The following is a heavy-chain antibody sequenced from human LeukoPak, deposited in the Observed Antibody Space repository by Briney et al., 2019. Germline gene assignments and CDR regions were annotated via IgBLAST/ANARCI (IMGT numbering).Heavy chain of an antibody. J-gene: IGHJ5*02. CDR1: GGSISSHY. Sequence: PSETLSLTCTGAGGSISSHYWSSIRQPPGKGLEWIGYIYYSGSTNYNPSLKSRVTISVDTSKNQFSLKLSSVTAADTAVYYCAREDSSGSFDPWGQGTLVTVSS. D-gene: IGHD6-19*01. V-gene: IGHV4-59*11. CDR3: AREDSSGSFDP. CDR2: IYYSGST.